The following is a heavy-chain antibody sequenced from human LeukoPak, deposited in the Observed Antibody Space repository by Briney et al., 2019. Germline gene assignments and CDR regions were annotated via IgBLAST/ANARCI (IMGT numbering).Heavy chain of an antibody. D-gene: IGHD5-24*01. Sequence: PGGSLRLSCAASGFTFSIHGMNWVRQAPGKGLEWVSGISPSGDTTYYADSVKGRFTVSRDNSKNTLYLQINSLRAEATAVYYCAKDDRWLQYNDWGQGTLVTVSS. J-gene: IGHJ4*02. V-gene: IGHV3-23*01. CDR2: ISPSGDTT. CDR1: GFTFSIHG. CDR3: AKDDRWLQYND.